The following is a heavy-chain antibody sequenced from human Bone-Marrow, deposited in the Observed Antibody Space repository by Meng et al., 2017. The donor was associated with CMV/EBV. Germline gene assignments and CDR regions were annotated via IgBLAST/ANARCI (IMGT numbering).Heavy chain of an antibody. Sequence: GESLKISCAASGFTFSSYWMSWVRQAPGKGLEWVANIKQDGSEKYYVDSVKGRFTISRDNAKNSLYLQMNSLRAEDTAVYYCARDGIVGATKGFDYWGQGTLVTVSS. J-gene: IGHJ4*02. CDR2: IKQDGSEK. CDR1: GFTFSSYW. CDR3: ARDGIVGATKGFDY. D-gene: IGHD1-26*01. V-gene: IGHV3-7*01.